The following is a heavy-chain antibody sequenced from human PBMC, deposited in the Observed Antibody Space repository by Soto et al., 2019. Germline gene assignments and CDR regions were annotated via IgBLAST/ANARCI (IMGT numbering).Heavy chain of an antibody. J-gene: IGHJ4*02. D-gene: IGHD5-18*01. CDR1: GFTFSSYA. V-gene: IGHV3-30-3*01. CDR3: ARGSYSYGYFDY. Sequence: QVQLVESGGGVVQPGRSLRLSCAASGFTFSSYAMHWVRQAPGKGLEWVAVISYDGSNKYYADSVKGRFTISRDNSKNTLYLQMNSLRAEDTAVYYCARGSYSYGYFDYWGQGTLVTVSS. CDR2: ISYDGSNK.